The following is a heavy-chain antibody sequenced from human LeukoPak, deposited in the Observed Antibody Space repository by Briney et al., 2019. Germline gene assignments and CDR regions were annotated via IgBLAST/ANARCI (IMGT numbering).Heavy chain of an antibody. V-gene: IGHV3-73*01. J-gene: IGHJ4*02. CDR2: IRGKANTYAT. D-gene: IGHD3-16*01. CDR3: TTSAYDYVWAYYFDY. CDR1: GFTFSGSA. Sequence: PGGSLTLSCAASGFTFSGSAIHWVRQAPGKGLEWVGRIRGKANTYATLYDASVKGRFAISRDDSENTAYLQMNSLKPEDTAVYYCTTSAYDYVWAYYFDYWGQGTLVTVSS.